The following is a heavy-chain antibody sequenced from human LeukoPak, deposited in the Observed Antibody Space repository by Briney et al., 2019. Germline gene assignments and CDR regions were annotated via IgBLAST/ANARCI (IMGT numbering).Heavy chain of an antibody. CDR2: ISYDGSNK. V-gene: IGHV3-30-3*01. CDR1: GFTFSSYA. Sequence: GGSLRLSCAAPGFTFSSYAMHWVRQAPGKGLEWVAVISYDGSNKYYADSVKGRFTISRDNSKNTLYLQMNSLRAEDAAVYYCARALVSGSYWLDYWGQGTLVTVSS. CDR3: ARALVSGSYWLDY. D-gene: IGHD1-26*01. J-gene: IGHJ4*02.